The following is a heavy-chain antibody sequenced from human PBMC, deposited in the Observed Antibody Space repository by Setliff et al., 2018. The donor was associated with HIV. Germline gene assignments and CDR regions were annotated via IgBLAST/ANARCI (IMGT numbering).Heavy chain of an antibody. V-gene: IGHV3-7*03. D-gene: IGHD2-8*01. CDR1: GFAFNNFW. CDR2: ISPDGNRN. J-gene: IGHJ5*02. CDR3: ARVLLRTNAVYGVVSNWFDP. Sequence: QPGGSLRLSCAASGFAFNNFWMHWVRQAPGKGLEWVASISPDGNRNHCVGSVKGRFAASRDNAKSSLYLQMNSLRAEDTAVYYCARVLLRTNAVYGVVSNWFDPWGQGALVTVSS.